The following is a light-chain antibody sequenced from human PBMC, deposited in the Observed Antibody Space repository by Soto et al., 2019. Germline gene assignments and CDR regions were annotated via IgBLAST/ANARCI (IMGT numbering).Light chain of an antibody. CDR3: CSYAGSYTYV. J-gene: IGLJ1*01. Sequence: QLVLTQPRSVSGSPGQSVTISCTGTSSDVGTYNYVSWYRQHPGKAPKLMIYDVTKRPSGVPDRFSGSKSGNTASLTISGLQTEDEADYYCCSYAGSYTYVFGTGTKLTVL. CDR1: SSDVGTYNY. CDR2: DVT. V-gene: IGLV2-11*01.